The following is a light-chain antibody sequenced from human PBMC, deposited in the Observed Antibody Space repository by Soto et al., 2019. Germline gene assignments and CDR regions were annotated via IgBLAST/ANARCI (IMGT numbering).Light chain of an antibody. Sequence: QSVLTQPASMSGSPGQSITISCTGTRTDAGGYNYVSWYQQHPAKVPKLLIYEVSNRPSGVSNRFSGSKSGSTASLTTSGLQPEDEGDYYCSSYTRSNTWVFGGGTKLTVL. V-gene: IGLV2-14*01. J-gene: IGLJ3*02. CDR3: SSYTRSNTWV. CDR2: EVS. CDR1: RTDAGGYNY.